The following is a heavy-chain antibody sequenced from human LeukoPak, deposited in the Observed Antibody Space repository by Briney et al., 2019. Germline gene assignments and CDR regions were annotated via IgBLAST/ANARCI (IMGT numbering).Heavy chain of an antibody. CDR2: INHSGST. Sequence: SETLSLTCAVYGGSFSGYYWSWIRQPPGKGLEWIGEINHSGSTNYNPSLKSRVTISVDTSKNQFSLKLSSVTAADTAVYYCYRHGVRITMVRGGVPFDMDVWGKGTTVTISS. V-gene: IGHV4-34*01. CDR3: YRHGVRITMVRGGVPFDMDV. J-gene: IGHJ6*03. CDR1: GGSFSGYY. D-gene: IGHD3-10*01.